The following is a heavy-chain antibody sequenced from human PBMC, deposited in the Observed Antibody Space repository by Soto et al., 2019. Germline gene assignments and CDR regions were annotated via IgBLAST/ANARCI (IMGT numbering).Heavy chain of an antibody. D-gene: IGHD1-1*01. J-gene: IGHJ4*01. CDR2: ISSNGENT. Sequence: GGSLRLSCAASGFTFSSYPMTCVRQAPVKGLEWVSTISSNGENTHYADSVKGRFIISSDNSSNTGALQMNSLRVEDTAVYYCVSWVPAHFDSWGQGTLVTVSA. CDR1: GFTFSSYP. CDR3: VSWVPAHFDS. V-gene: IGHV3-23*01.